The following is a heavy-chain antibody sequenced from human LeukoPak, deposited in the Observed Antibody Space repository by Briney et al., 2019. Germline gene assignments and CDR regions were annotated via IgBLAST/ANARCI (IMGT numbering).Heavy chain of an antibody. V-gene: IGHV3-53*01. D-gene: IGHD6-19*01. J-gene: IGHJ4*02. Sequence: GSLRLSCAASGFTVSTNFMSWARQAPGKGLEWVSVIYAGGDTYYADSVKGRFTISRDNSKNTLYLQMNSLRAEDTAVYYCARSGSGWFDFWGQGTLVTVSS. CDR3: ARSGSGWFDF. CDR1: GFTVSTNF. CDR2: IYAGGDT.